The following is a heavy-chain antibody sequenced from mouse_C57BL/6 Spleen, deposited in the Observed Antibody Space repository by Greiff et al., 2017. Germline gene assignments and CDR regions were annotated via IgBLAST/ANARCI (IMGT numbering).Heavy chain of an antibody. CDR1: GFTFSDYY. Sequence: EVKLVESGGGLVQPGGSLKLSCAASGFTFSDYYMYWVRQTPEKRLGWVAYISNGGGSTYYPDTVKGRFTISRDNAKNTLYLQMSRLKSEDTAMYYCARSFITTVDPIYYYAMDYWGQGTSVTVSS. J-gene: IGHJ4*01. CDR2: ISNGGGST. D-gene: IGHD1-1*01. V-gene: IGHV5-12*01. CDR3: ARSFITTVDPIYYYAMDY.